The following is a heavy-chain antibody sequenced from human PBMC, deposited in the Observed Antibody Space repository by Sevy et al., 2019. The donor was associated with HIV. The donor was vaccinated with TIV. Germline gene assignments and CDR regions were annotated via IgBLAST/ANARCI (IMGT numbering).Heavy chain of an antibody. Sequence: GESLKISCKGSGYSFTSYWIGWVRQMPGKGPEWMGIMYPGDSDTRYSPSFQGQVTISADKSISTAYLQWSSLKASDTAMYYCVRLDSSSWYWFDPWGQGTLVTVSS. CDR3: VRLDSSSWYWFDP. V-gene: IGHV5-51*01. CDR2: MYPGDSDT. J-gene: IGHJ5*02. CDR1: GYSFTSYW. D-gene: IGHD6-13*01.